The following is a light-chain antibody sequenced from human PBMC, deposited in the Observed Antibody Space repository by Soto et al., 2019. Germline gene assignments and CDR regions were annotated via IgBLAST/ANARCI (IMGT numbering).Light chain of an antibody. J-gene: IGKJ4*01. Sequence: DIQMTQSPSSLSASVGDRVTITCRASQDIGNKLGWYQQKPGKAPKRLIYGASTLQSGVPSRFSGSGSGTDFTLTISSLQPEDFATYYCLQQSAYPLTFGGRTKVEIK. CDR1: QDIGNK. CDR3: LQQSAYPLT. CDR2: GAS. V-gene: IGKV1-17*01.